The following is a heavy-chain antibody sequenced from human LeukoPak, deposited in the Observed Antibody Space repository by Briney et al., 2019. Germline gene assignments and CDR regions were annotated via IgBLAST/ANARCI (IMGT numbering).Heavy chain of an antibody. D-gene: IGHD6-19*01. V-gene: IGHV3-30*02. CDR3: ARILDSAWGELGY. Sequence: GGSLRLSCAASGFILSSSEMNWVRQAPGKGLEWMAFIRSDGSNKYYADSVKGRFTISRDNSKNTLYLQMNSLRAEDTAVYYCARILDSAWGELGYWGQGTLVTVSS. CDR2: IRSDGSNK. J-gene: IGHJ4*02. CDR1: GFILSSSE.